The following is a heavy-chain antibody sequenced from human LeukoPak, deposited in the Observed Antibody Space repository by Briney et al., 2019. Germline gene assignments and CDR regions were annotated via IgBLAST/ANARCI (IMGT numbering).Heavy chain of an antibody. CDR2: ISGSGGST. Sequence: GGSLRLSCAASGFTFSSYAMSWVRHAPGKGLEWVSAISGSGGSTYYADSGKGRFTISRDNSKNTLYLQMNSLRAEDTAVYYCATRGDYYDSSGQYYFDYWGQGTLVTVSS. D-gene: IGHD3-22*01. CDR1: GFTFSSYA. J-gene: IGHJ4*02. V-gene: IGHV3-23*01. CDR3: ATRGDYYDSSGQYYFDY.